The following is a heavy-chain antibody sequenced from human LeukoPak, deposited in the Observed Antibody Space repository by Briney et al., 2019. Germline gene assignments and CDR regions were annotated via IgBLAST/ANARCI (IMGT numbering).Heavy chain of an antibody. CDR3: ARGIAAASERAFDI. J-gene: IGHJ3*02. CDR2: IYTSGST. CDR1: GGSISSYY. D-gene: IGHD6-13*01. V-gene: IGHV4-4*07. Sequence: SETLSLTCTVSGGSISSYYWSWIRQPAGKGLEWLGRIYTSGSTNYNPSLKSRVTMSVDTSKNQFSLKLSSVTAADTAVYYCARGIAAASERAFDIWGQGTMVTVSS.